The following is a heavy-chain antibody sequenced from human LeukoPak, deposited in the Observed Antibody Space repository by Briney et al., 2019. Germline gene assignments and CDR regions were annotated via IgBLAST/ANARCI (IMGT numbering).Heavy chain of an antibody. V-gene: IGHV4-39*07. J-gene: IGHJ6*02. CDR1: GGSISSTSYY. CDR3: ARDDPAMGMDV. Sequence: SETLFLTCTVSGGSISSTSYYWGWIRQPPGKGLEWIGEINHSGSTNYNPSLKSRVTISVDTSKNQFSLKLSSVTAADTAVYYCARDDPAMGMDVWGQGTTVTVSS. D-gene: IGHD2-2*01. CDR2: INHSGST.